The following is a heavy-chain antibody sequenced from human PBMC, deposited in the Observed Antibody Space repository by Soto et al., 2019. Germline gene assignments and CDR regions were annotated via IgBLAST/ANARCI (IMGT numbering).Heavy chain of an antibody. CDR2: IYYSGST. J-gene: IGHJ3*01. Sequence: SETLCLTCSVSGGSISRYYWSWIRQPPGKGLEWIGYIYYSGSTNYNPSLKSRVSISVDTSKNQFSLKLSSVTAADTAVYYCARVWGGAFDFWGQGTMVTVS. V-gene: IGHV4-59*01. CDR1: GGSISRYY. D-gene: IGHD3-10*01. CDR3: ARVWGGAFDF.